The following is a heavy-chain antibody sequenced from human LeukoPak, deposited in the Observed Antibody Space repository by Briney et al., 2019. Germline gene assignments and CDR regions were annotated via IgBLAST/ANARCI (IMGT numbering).Heavy chain of an antibody. CDR1: GFIFSSYG. V-gene: IGHV3-30*02. Sequence: PGGSLRLSCAASGFIFSSYGMHWVRQAPGKGLEWVAFIRYDGSNKYYADSVKGRFTISRDNSKNTLYLQMNSLRAEDTAVYYCARAYYDFWSGWNWFDPWGQGTLVTVSS. CDR2: IRYDGSNK. J-gene: IGHJ5*02. D-gene: IGHD3-3*01. CDR3: ARAYYDFWSGWNWFDP.